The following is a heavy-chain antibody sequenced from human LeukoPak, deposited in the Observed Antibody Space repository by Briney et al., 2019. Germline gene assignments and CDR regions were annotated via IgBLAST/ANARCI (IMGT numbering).Heavy chain of an antibody. J-gene: IGHJ3*02. CDR2: INPNSGGT. CDR1: GYTFTGYY. Sequence: ASVKVSCKASGYTFTGYYMHWVRQAPGQGLEWMGWINPNSGGTNYAQKFQGRVTITTDESTSTAYMELSSLRSEDTAVYYCARPSDSSGSDAFDIWGQGTMVTVSS. V-gene: IGHV1-2*02. D-gene: IGHD3-22*01. CDR3: ARPSDSSGSDAFDI.